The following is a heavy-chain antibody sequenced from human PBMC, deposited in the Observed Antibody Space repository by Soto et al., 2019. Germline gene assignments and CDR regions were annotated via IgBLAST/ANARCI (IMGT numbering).Heavy chain of an antibody. V-gene: IGHV4-31*03. CDR2: IYYSGST. Sequence: QVQLQESGPGLVKPSQTLSLTCTVSGGSISSGGYYWSWIRQHPGKGLEWIGYIYYSGSTYYNPSLKSRVTISVDTSKNQFSLKLSSVTAADTAVYYCARDHDSSSSFYYGMDVWGQGTTVTVSS. CDR3: ARDHDSSSSFYYGMDV. D-gene: IGHD6-6*01. CDR1: GGSISSGGYY. J-gene: IGHJ6*02.